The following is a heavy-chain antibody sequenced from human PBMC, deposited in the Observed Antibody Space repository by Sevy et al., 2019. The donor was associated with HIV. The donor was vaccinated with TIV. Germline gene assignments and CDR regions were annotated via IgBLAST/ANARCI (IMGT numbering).Heavy chain of an antibody. CDR3: ARDPEVGATRTAAFDI. J-gene: IGHJ3*02. V-gene: IGHV1-2*02. CDR2: INPNSGDT. CDR1: GYTFTGYY. Sequence: ASVKVSCKASGYTFTGYYMHWVRQAPGQGLEWMGWINPNSGDTKYAQRLQGRVTMTRDTSISTAYMELSSLRSDDTAVYYCARDPEVGATRTAAFDICGQGTMVTVSS. D-gene: IGHD1-26*01.